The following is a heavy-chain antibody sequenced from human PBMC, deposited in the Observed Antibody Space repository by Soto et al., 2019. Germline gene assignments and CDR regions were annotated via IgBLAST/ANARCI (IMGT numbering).Heavy chain of an antibody. D-gene: IGHD2-15*01. V-gene: IGHV3-23*01. CDR3: AKRGVVVVAATRT. Sequence: GGSLRLSCAASGFTFSSYAMSWVRQAPGKGLEWVSAISGSGGSTYYADSVKGRFTISRDNSKNTLYLQMNSLRAEDTAVYYCAKRGVVVVAATRTWGQRTLVTVSS. J-gene: IGHJ5*02. CDR2: ISGSGGST. CDR1: GFTFSSYA.